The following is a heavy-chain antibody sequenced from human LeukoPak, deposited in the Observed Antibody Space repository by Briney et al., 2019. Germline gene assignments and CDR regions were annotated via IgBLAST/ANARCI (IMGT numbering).Heavy chain of an antibody. CDR1: GFSFSSYV. CDR3: ARVQQTGYSYGPYYFDY. D-gene: IGHD5-18*01. J-gene: IGHJ4*02. V-gene: IGHV3-30*03. Sequence: PGGSLRLSCAASGFSFSSYVMHWVRQAPGKGLEWVAVMSYDGSNKYYADSVKGRFTISRDNSKNTLYLQMNSLRAEDTAVYYCARVQQTGYSYGPYYFDYWGQGTLVTVSS. CDR2: MSYDGSNK.